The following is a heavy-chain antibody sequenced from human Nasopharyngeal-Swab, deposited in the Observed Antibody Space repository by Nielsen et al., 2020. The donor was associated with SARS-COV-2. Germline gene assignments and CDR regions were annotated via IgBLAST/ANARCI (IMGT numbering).Heavy chain of an antibody. Sequence: GGSLRLSCAASGFTFSSYAMSWVRQAPGKGLEWGSVISGSGGSTYYADSVKGRFTISRDNSKNTLYLQMNSLRAEDTAVYYCAKDRGIVVVIGFDYWGQGTLVTVSS. CDR1: GFTFSSYA. CDR2: ISGSGGST. J-gene: IGHJ4*02. CDR3: AKDRGIVVVIGFDY. V-gene: IGHV3-23*01. D-gene: IGHD3-22*01.